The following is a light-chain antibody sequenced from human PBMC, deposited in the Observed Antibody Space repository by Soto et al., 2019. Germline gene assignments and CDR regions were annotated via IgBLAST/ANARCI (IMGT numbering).Light chain of an antibody. V-gene: IGKV3-20*01. CDR3: QQYGRSPST. CDR1: QSVSSSY. CDR2: GAS. Sequence: EIVLTQSSGTLFLSPGERATLSCRASQSVSSSYLAWYQQKPGQAPRLLIYGASSRATGIPDRFSGSGSGTDFTLTISRLEPEAFAVYYCQQYGRSPSTFGGGTKVDIK. J-gene: IGKJ4*01.